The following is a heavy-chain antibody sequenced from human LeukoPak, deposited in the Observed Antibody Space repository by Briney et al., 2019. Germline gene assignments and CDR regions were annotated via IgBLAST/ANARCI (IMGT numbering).Heavy chain of an antibody. D-gene: IGHD3-22*01. V-gene: IGHV3-74*01. CDR2: INSDGSST. J-gene: IGHJ5*02. Sequence: PGGPLRLSCAASGFTFSGYWMHWVRQAPGKGLVWVSRINSDGSSTNYADAVKGRFTISRDNAENTLYLQMNSLRPEDTAVYYCARDRIYDSNKQGWFDPWGQGILVTVSS. CDR1: GFTFSGYW. CDR3: ARDRIYDSNKQGWFDP.